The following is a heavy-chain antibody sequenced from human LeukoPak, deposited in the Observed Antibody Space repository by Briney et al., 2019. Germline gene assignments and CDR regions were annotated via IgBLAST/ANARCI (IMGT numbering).Heavy chain of an antibody. V-gene: IGHV3-30*04. CDR1: GFTLSDYT. J-gene: IGHJ3*02. D-gene: IGHD1-1*01. CDR2: IIYDGSKK. Sequence: PGRSLRLSCAASGFTLSDYTMHLVPQAPGKGLKRAAVIIYDGSKKYYADSVKGRFTISRDNSNNTLFLQMNSLRAGDTAVYYCAKNLNDDAFDIWGQGTMVTVSS. CDR3: AKNLNDDAFDI.